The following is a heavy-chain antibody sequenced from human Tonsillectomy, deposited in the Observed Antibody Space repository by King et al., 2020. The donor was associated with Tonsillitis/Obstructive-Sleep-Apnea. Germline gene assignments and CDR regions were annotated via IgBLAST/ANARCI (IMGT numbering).Heavy chain of an antibody. D-gene: IGHD7-27*01. CDR2: IYYSGST. J-gene: IGHJ3*02. V-gene: IGHV4-31*03. CDR3: ARAGAGEGAFDI. CDR1: GGSISSGGYY. Sequence: QLQESGPGLVKPSQTLSLTCTVSGGSISSGGYYWSWIRQHPGKGLEWIGYIYYSGSTYYNPSLKSRVTISVDTTKNQFSLKLSSVTAADTAVYYCARAGAGEGAFDIWGQGTMVTVSS.